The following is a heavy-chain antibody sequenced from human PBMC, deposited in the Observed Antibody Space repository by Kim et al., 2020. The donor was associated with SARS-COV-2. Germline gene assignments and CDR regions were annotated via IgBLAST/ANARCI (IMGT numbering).Heavy chain of an antibody. V-gene: IGHV3-48*02. D-gene: IGHD2-15*01. Sequence: YYGVAVMRRCTIYRDKGKNSLYLQMNSLRDEDTAVCYCARDGAATWGIDYWGQGTLVTVSS. CDR3: ARDGAATWGIDY. J-gene: IGHJ4*02.